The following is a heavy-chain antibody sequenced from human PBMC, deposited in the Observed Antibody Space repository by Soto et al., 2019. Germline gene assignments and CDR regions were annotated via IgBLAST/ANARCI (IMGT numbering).Heavy chain of an antibody. V-gene: IGHV1-46*01. Sequence: VKVSCKASGDTFTSYFMHWVRQAPGQGLEWMGIINPTGGGTRYAQKFQDRLTLTRDPSTSTDYMELSSLRSEDMAVYYRARGRGWRYALDVWAQGTRVTVSS. CDR1: GDTFTSYF. CDR3: ARGRGWRYALDV. J-gene: IGHJ6*02. CDR2: INPTGGGT. D-gene: IGHD3-10*01.